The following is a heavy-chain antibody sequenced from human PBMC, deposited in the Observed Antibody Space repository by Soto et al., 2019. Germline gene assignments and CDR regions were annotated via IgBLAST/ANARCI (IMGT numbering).Heavy chain of an antibody. V-gene: IGHV6-1*01. Sequence: PSQTLSLTCAISGDSVSSNSAAWNWIRQSPSRGLEWLGRTYYRSKWYNDYAVSVKSRITINPDTSQNQFFLRLSSVTAADPAVYFCARDRFSGKRWSKFDYWGQGSLVTVSS. J-gene: IGHJ4*02. CDR3: ARDRFSGKRWSKFDY. CDR1: GDSVSSNSAA. CDR2: TYYRSKWYN. D-gene: IGHD6-25*01.